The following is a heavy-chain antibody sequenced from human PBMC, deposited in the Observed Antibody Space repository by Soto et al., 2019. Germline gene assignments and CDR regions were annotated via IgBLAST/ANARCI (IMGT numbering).Heavy chain of an antibody. V-gene: IGHV4-59*01. CDR1: GGSISSYY. CDR3: AKGGNILTGYYTTY. CDR2: IYYSGST. J-gene: IGHJ4*02. D-gene: IGHD3-9*01. Sequence: SETLSLTCTVSGGSISSYYWSWIRQPPGKGLEWIGYIYYSGSTNYNPSLKSRVTISVDTSKNQFSLKLSSVTAADTAVYYCAKGGNILTGYYTTYWGQGTLVTVSS.